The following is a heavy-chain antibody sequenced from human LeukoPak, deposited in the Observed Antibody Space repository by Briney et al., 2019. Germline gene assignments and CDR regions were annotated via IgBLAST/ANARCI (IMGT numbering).Heavy chain of an antibody. CDR2: IYYSGST. Sequence: SETLSLTCTVSGGSISSYYWSWIRQPPGKGLEWIGYIYYSGSTNYNPSLKSRVTLSVDTSKNQFSLKLSSVTAADTAVYYCASTRYCSGGSCYSGSHQIDYWGQGTLVTVSS. CDR3: ASTRYCSGGSCYSGSHQIDY. CDR1: GGSISSYY. D-gene: IGHD2-15*01. J-gene: IGHJ4*02. V-gene: IGHV4-59*01.